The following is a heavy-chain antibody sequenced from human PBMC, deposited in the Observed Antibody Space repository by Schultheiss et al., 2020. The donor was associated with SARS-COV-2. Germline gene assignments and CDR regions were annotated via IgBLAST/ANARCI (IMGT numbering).Heavy chain of an antibody. D-gene: IGHD3-10*01. CDR1: GYTFTSYA. J-gene: IGHJ5*02. CDR3: ARDFVRITMVQGVISYWFDP. Sequence: ASVKVSCKASGYTFTSYAMHWVRQAPGQRLEWMGWINAGNGNTKYSQKFQGRVTITRDTSTSTVYMELSSLRSEDTAVYYCARDFVRITMVQGVISYWFDPWGQGTLVTVSS. V-gene: IGHV1-3*01. CDR2: INAGNGNT.